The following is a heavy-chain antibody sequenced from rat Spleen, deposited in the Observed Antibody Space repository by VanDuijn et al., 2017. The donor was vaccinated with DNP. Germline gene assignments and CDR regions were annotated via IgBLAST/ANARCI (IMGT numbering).Heavy chain of an antibody. D-gene: IGHD1-11*01. J-gene: IGHJ2*01. V-gene: IGHV5-29*01. CDR2: ISYDGRIT. CDR3: ARHGDGNYGFDWFAY. CDR1: GFTFSNYD. Sequence: EVQLVESGGGPVQPGRSLKLSCVASGFTFSNYDMAWVRQAPKKGLEWVATISYDGRITNYRDSVKGRFTISRDNAKSTLSLQMNSLRSEDTATYYCARHGDGNYGFDWFAYWGQGGMVTVSS.